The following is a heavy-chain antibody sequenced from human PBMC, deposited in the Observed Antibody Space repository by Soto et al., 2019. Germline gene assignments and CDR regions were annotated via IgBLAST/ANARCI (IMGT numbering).Heavy chain of an antibody. CDR2: ITGTSAFL. J-gene: IGHJ4*02. CDR1: GFVFRDFQ. V-gene: IGHV3-21*01. Sequence: PGGSLRLSCAASGFVFRDFQLNWVRQAPGRGLEWLASITGTSAFLFYADSIKGRFTISRDNPKNFLFLQMDSLGPEDTAVYYCARDNLAVQGAFDHWGQGALVTVSS. CDR3: ARDNLAVQGAFDH. D-gene: IGHD3-10*02.